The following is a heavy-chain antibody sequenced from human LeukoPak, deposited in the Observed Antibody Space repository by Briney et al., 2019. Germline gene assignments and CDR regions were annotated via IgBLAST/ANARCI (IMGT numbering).Heavy chain of an antibody. D-gene: IGHD4-17*01. CDR2: IYPGDSDT. V-gene: IGHV5-51*01. Sequence: GESLQISCQGSGYRFTSYWMGWVRQVPGKGLEGMGIIYPGDSDTRYSPSFQGQVTMSADKSISTAYLQWSSLKASDIAIYYCARMGHYGDYLDYWGQGTLVTVSS. J-gene: IGHJ4*02. CDR1: GYRFTSYW. CDR3: ARMGHYGDYLDY.